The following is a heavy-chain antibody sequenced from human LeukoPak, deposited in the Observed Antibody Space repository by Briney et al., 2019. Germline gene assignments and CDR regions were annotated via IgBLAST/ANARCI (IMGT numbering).Heavy chain of an antibody. Sequence: SETLSLTCTVSGGSISSSSYYWSWIRQPPGKGLEWIGEINHSGSTNYNPSLKSRVTISVDTSKNQFSLRLSSVTAAETAVYYCARSPTVTARYYYYYMDVWGKGPTVTISS. CDR1: GGSISSSSYY. CDR3: ARSPTVTARYYYYYMDV. CDR2: INHSGST. J-gene: IGHJ6*03. V-gene: IGHV4-39*07. D-gene: IGHD4-17*01.